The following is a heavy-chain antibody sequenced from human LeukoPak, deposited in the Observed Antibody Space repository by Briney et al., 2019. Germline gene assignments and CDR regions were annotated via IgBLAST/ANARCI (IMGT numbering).Heavy chain of an antibody. D-gene: IGHD6-19*01. CDR2: IGKSDDGT. CDR1: GFTFSNYA. J-gene: IGHJ6*02. V-gene: IGHV3-23*01. CDR3: GRPTKFWLIRGDGVDV. Sequence: GASLRLSCAASGFTFSNYAMSWVRQAPGKGLEWVSGIGKSDDGTHYADSVKGRFTISRDNSMNTLYLQMNSLRADDTAVYYCGRPTKFWLIRGDGVDVWGQGTTVTVSS.